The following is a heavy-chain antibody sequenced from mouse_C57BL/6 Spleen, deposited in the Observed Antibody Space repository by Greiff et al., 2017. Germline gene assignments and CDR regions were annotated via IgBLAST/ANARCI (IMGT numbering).Heavy chain of an antibody. CDR3: ARLYGSSYLYYFDY. CDR1: GYTFTSYW. CDR2: IDPSDSYT. Sequence: QVQLQQPGAELVMPGASVKLSCKASGYTFTSYWMHWVKQRPGQGLEWIGEIDPSDSYTNYNQKFKGKSTLTVDKSSSTAYMQLSSLTSEDSAVYYWARLYGSSYLYYFDYWGQGTTLTVSS. J-gene: IGHJ2*01. V-gene: IGHV1-69*01. D-gene: IGHD1-1*01.